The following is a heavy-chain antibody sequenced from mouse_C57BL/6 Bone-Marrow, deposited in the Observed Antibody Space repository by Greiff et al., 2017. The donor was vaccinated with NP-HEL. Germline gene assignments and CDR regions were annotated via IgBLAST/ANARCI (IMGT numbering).Heavy chain of an antibody. CDR3: ARDTLVGYFDV. CDR2: ISDGGSYT. V-gene: IGHV5-4*01. Sequence: VQLQESGGGLVKPGGSLKLSCAASGFTFSSYAMSWVRQTPEKRLEWVATISDGGSYTYYPDNVKGRFTISRDNAKNNLYLQMSHLKSEDTAMYYCARDTLVGYFDVWGTGTTVTVSS. CDR1: GFTFSSYA. J-gene: IGHJ1*03.